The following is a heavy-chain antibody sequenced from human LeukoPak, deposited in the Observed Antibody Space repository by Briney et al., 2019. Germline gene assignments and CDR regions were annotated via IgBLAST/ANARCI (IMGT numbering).Heavy chain of an antibody. CDR3: ARDLIIAVAGTDY. CDR1: GFTFGDYA. CDR2: ISYDGSNK. D-gene: IGHD6-19*01. J-gene: IGHJ4*02. V-gene: IGHV3-30*04. Sequence: SGGSLRLSCTASGFTFGDYAMSWVRQAPGKGLEWVAVISYDGSNKYYADSVKGRFTISRDNSKNTLYLQMNSLRAEDTAVYYCARDLIIAVAGTDYWGQGTLVTVSS.